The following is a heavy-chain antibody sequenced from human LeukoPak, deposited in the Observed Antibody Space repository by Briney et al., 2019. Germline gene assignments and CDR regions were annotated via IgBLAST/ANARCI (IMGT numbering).Heavy chain of an antibody. CDR2: ISGSGGST. V-gene: IGHV3-23*01. CDR1: GFTFSSYA. CDR3: ANSMSDYGDYEYYFDY. D-gene: IGHD4-17*01. J-gene: IGHJ4*02. Sequence: PGGSLRLSCAASGFTFSSYAMSWVRQAPGKGLEWVSAISGSGGSTYYADSVKGRFTISRDNSKNTLYLQMNSLRAEDTAVSYCANSMSDYGDYEYYFDYWGQGTLVTVSS.